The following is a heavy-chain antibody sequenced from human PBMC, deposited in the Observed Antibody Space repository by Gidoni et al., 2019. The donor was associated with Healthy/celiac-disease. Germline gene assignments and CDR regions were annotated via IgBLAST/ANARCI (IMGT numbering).Heavy chain of an antibody. D-gene: IGHD2-15*01. CDR2: ISSSSSTI. CDR3: ASHADFGILWRAFDI. V-gene: IGHV3-48*02. CDR1: GFPLSSYS. Sequence: EVQLVESGGGLVQPGGSLRLSCAASGFPLSSYSMNWVRQAPGKGLECVSYISSSSSTIYYADSVKGRFTISRDNAKNSLYLQMNSLRDEDTAVYYCASHADFGILWRAFDIWGQGTMVTVSS. J-gene: IGHJ3*02.